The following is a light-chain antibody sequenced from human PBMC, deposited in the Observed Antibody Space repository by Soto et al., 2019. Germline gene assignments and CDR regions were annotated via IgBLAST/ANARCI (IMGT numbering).Light chain of an antibody. CDR1: QSVSSGA. Sequence: DIALTHSPGTLSLSPGKRATLSCRASQSVSSGALAWYQQKRGQAPRLLILGASGRATSIPYRFSGSGSGTDFTLTISRLEPEDFAVYYCQQYGSSPRTFGQGTKVDIK. V-gene: IGKV3-20*01. CDR3: QQYGSSPRT. J-gene: IGKJ1*01. CDR2: GAS.